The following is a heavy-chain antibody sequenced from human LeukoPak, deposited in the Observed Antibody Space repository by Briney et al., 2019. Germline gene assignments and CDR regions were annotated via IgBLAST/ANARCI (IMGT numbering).Heavy chain of an antibody. J-gene: IGHJ5*02. CDR1: GYSINSGYS. CDR3: ARNSSLTTLKGGWFDP. Sequence: SETLSLTCGVSGYSINSGYSWTWLRQRPGKGLERIGNIYHSGYAYYNPSLKSRVTISLDASKNQFSLRLSSVTAADTAVYYCARNSSLTTLKGGWFDPWGQGTLVTVSS. CDR2: IYHSGYA. V-gene: IGHV4-38-2*01. D-gene: IGHD4-11*01.